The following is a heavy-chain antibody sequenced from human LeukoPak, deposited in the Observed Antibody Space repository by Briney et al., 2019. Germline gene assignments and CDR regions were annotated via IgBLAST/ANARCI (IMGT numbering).Heavy chain of an antibody. D-gene: IGHD1-26*01. Sequence: SETLSLTCTVSGGSVSSGSYYWSWIRQPPGKGLEWIGYIYYSGSTNYNPSLKSRVTISVDTSKNQFSLKLSSVTAADTAVYYCARSSGSYYFRFDPWGQGTLVTVSS. CDR3: ARSSGSYYFRFDP. CDR2: IYYSGST. J-gene: IGHJ5*02. CDR1: GGSVSSGSYY. V-gene: IGHV4-61*01.